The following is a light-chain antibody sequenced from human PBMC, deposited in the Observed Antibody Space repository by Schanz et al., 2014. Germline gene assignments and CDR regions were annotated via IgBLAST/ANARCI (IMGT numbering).Light chain of an antibody. Sequence: EVVLTQSPATLSLSPGERATLSCRASQSVSNYLAWYQHKPGQAPRLLIYDASKRATGIPARFRGSGSGTYFTLTISRLEPEDFAMYYCQQYTTSPGTFGQGTKVEVK. V-gene: IGKV3-11*01. CDR3: QQYTTSPGT. CDR1: QSVSNY. CDR2: DAS. J-gene: IGKJ1*01.